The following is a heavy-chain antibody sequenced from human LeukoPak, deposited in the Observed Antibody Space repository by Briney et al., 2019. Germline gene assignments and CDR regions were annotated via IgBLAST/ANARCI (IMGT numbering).Heavy chain of an antibody. Sequence: PGRSLRLSCAASGFTFSSYSMNWVRQAPGKGLEWVSSISSSSSYIYYADSVKGRFTISRDNAKNSLYLQMNSLRAEDTAVYYCAKARAIHCGGDCDFDYWGQGTLVTVSS. CDR3: AKARAIHCGGDCDFDY. CDR1: GFTFSSYS. D-gene: IGHD2-21*01. J-gene: IGHJ4*02. V-gene: IGHV3-21*04. CDR2: ISSSSSYI.